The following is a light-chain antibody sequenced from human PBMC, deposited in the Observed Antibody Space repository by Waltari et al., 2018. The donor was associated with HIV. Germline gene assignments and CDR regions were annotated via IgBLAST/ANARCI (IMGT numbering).Light chain of an antibody. CDR1: VLAKKY. V-gene: IGLV3-27*01. CDR3: YSAADNNLRV. J-gene: IGLJ3*02. Sequence: SSELTQPSSVSVSPGQTARITCSGDVLAKKYARWFQQKPGQAPVLVIYKESERPSGIPERFSGSSSGTTVTLTISGAQVEDEADYYCYSAADNNLRVFGGGTKLTVL. CDR2: KES.